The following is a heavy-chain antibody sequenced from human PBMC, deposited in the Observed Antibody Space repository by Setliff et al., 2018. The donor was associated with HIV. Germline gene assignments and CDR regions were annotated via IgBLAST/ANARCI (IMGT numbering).Heavy chain of an antibody. V-gene: IGHV1-8*02. J-gene: IGHJ4*02. CDR3: VSRSRHMVRGYYFDY. D-gene: IGHD3-10*01. CDR2: INPNSGNT. Sequence: ASVKVSCKASGYSFTSYDINWVRQATGQGLEWMGWINPNSGNTGYAQKFQGRVTMTRNTSISTAYMELSSLRSDDTAVYYCVSRSRHMVRGYYFDYWGQGALVTVSS. CDR1: GYSFTSYD.